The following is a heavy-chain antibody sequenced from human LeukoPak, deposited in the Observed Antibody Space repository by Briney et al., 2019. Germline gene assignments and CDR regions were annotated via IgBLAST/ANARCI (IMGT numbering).Heavy chain of an antibody. V-gene: IGHV3-9*01. J-gene: IGHJ4*02. CDR1: GFTFDDYA. D-gene: IGHD3-22*01. Sequence: GRSLRLSCAASGFTFDDYAMHWDRQAPGKGLEWVSGISWNSGSIGYADSVKGRFTISRDNAKNSLYLQMNSLRAEDTALYYCAKVPTRYYYDSSGSFDYWGQGTLVTVSS. CDR2: ISWNSGSI. CDR3: AKVPTRYYYDSSGSFDY.